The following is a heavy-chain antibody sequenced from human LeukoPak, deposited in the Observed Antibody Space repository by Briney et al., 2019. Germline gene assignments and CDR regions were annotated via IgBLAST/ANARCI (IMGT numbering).Heavy chain of an antibody. J-gene: IGHJ3*02. CDR1: GFTVSSNY. V-gene: IGHV3-53*04. D-gene: IGHD6-19*01. Sequence: GGSLRLSCAASGFTVSSNYMSWVRQAPGKGLVWVSDIYSGGGTYYADSVKGRFTVSRHNSKNTLYLQMSSLRLDDTAVYYCARLGTSGWFDIWGQGTMVTVP. CDR3: ARLGTSGWFDI. CDR2: IYSGGGT.